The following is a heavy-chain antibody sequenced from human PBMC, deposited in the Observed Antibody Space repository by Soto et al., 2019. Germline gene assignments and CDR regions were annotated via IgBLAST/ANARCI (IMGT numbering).Heavy chain of an antibody. CDR2: IIPISGTA. V-gene: IGHV1-69*01. CDR3: ARSQGSSTSLEIYYYYYYGMDV. J-gene: IGHJ6*02. D-gene: IGHD2-2*01. Sequence: QVQLVQSGAEVKKPGSSVKVSCKASGGTFSSYAISWVRQAPGQGLEWMGGIIPISGTANYAQKFQGRVTITADESTNMELSSLRSEDTAVYYCARSQGSSTSLEIYYYYYYGMDVWGLGTTVTVSS. CDR1: GGTFSSYA.